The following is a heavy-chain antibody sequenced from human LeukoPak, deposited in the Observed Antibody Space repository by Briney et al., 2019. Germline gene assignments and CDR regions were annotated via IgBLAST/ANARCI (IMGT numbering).Heavy chain of an antibody. V-gene: IGHV1-69*04. J-gene: IGHJ4*02. CDR2: IIPILGIA. CDR1: GGTFSSYA. CDR3: ARVAEYYDFWSGKGNLDY. D-gene: IGHD3-3*01. Sequence: GSSVKVSCKASGGTFSSYAISWVRQAPGQGLEWMGRIIPILGIANYAQKFQGRVTITADKSTSTAYMELSSLRSEDTAVYYCARVAEYYDFWSGKGNLDYWGQGTLVTVSS.